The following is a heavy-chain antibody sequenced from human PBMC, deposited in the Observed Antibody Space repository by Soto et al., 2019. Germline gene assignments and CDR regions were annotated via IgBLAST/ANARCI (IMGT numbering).Heavy chain of an antibody. V-gene: IGHV3-66*01. CDR2: ISNRGDT. D-gene: IGHD2-15*01. CDR3: AREPRYWRGGSCSITGDAYDI. CDR1: GFIVSDTY. J-gene: IGHJ3*02. Sequence: EVQLVESGGGLVQPGGSLRLSCTASGFIVSDTYVNWVRQAPGKGLEWVSVISNRGDTHYADSVRGRFRLSRDISDNTLHLQMNNLRVEDTAVYYCAREPRYWRGGSCSITGDAYDIWGQGTMVTVSS.